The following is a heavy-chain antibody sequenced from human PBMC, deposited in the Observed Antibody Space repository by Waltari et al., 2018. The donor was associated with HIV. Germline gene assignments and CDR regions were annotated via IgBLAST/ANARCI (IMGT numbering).Heavy chain of an antibody. CDR2: ISWDGSNK. J-gene: IGHJ4*02. V-gene: IGHV3-30-3*01. CDR1: GFTFNPYD. CDR3: GREGDYYDSSPFDY. Sequence: QVPLVESGGGVVQPGRSLRLYCAASGFTFNPYDMHWVRQAQGKGLEWVAVISWDGSNKHYADSVKGRCTISRDNSRNSLYLQMSSLGAEDTAVYYCGREGDYYDSSPFDYWGQGTLVTVSS. D-gene: IGHD3-22*01.